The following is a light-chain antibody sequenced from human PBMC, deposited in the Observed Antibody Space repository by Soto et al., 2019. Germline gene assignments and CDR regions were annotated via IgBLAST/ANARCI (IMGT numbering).Light chain of an antibody. CDR2: GAS. J-gene: IGKJ3*01. CDR3: QQYGSSQGFT. V-gene: IGKV3-20*01. Sequence: EIVLTQSPGTLSLSPGERATLSCRASQSVSSSYLAWYQQKPGQAPRLLISGASSRATGIPDRFSGSGSVTDFTLTLSRLEPEDFAVYYCQQYGSSQGFTFGPGTKVDIK. CDR1: QSVSSSY.